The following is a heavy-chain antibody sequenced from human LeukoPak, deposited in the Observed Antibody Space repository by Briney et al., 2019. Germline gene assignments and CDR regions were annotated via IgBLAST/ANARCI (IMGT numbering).Heavy chain of an antibody. V-gene: IGHV4-59*12. Sequence: SETLSLTCTVSGGSISSYYWSWIRQPPGKGLEWIGYIYYSGSTNYNPSLKTRVTVSLDTSKNQFSLNLISVTAADTAVYYGARSPQGTATTANWLDPWGQGTLVTVSS. J-gene: IGHJ5*02. D-gene: IGHD4-17*01. CDR1: GGSISSYY. CDR2: IYYSGST. CDR3: ARSPQGTATTANWLDP.